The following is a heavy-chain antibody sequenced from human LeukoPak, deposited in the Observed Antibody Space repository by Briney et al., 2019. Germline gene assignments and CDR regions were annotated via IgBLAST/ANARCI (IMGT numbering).Heavy chain of an antibody. D-gene: IGHD1-26*01. V-gene: IGHV3-21*03. CDR2: ISSSTTYI. CDR1: GFTFSSYI. J-gene: IGHJ4*02. CDR3: TTEFMGALNY. Sequence: PGGSLRLSCAASGFTFSSYILNWVRQAPGKGLEWVSSISSSTTYIYYADSVKGRFTISRDNAKNSLYLQMNSLKTEDTALYYCTTEFMGALNYWGQGTRVTVSS.